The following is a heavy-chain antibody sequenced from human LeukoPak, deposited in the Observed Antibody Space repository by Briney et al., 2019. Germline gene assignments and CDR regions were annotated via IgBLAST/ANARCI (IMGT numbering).Heavy chain of an antibody. V-gene: IGHV4-38-2*01. CDR3: ARGIAISPMDV. CDR1: GYSISSGYY. CDR2: IHHRGNT. D-gene: IGHD3-9*01. J-gene: IGHJ6*04. Sequence: SETLSLTCAVSGYSISSGYYWSWIRLPPGKGLEWIGSIHHRGNTFYNPSLKSRVTISVDTSKNQFSLKMNSVTAADTAVYYCARGIAISPMDVWGNGTTVTVSS.